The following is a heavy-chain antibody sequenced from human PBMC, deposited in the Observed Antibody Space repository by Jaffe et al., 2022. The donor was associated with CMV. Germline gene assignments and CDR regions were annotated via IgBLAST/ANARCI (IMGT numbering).Heavy chain of an antibody. CDR2: IYYTGYT. CDR3: ARDGRLHYSDTPGLFNY. J-gene: IGHJ4*02. CDR1: GGSINSGGFY. Sequence: QVQLQESGPGLVKPSQTLSLTCTVSGGSINSGGFYWSWIRQHPGKGLEWIGYIYYTGYTSYSPSLKSRITISADTSKNQFSLMLTSVTAADTAVYYCARDGRLHYSDTPGLFNYWGQGALVTVSS. V-gene: IGHV4-31*03. D-gene: IGHD3-22*01.